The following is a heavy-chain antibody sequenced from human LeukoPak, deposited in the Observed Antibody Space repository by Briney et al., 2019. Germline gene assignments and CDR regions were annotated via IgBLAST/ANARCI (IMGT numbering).Heavy chain of an antibody. CDR1: GYTFTSYA. CDR2: INAGNGNT. Sequence: ASVKVSCKASGYTFTSYAMHWVRQAPGQRLEWMGWINAGNGNTKYSQKFQGSVTITRDTSASTAYMELSSLRSEDTAVYYCARSRGYSYGWYFDYWGQGTLVTVSS. D-gene: IGHD5-18*01. CDR3: ARSRGYSYGWYFDY. J-gene: IGHJ4*02. V-gene: IGHV1-3*01.